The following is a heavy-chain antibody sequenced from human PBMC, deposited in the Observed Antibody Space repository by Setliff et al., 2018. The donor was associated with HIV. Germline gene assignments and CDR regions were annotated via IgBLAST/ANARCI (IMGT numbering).Heavy chain of an antibody. Sequence: ASVKVSCKASGYTFTSYGISWVRQAPGQGLEWMGWISGYNGNTNFAQKLQGRVTMTTDTSTSTAYMELRSLRSDDTAVYYCARDRLNVYSSGWGVGYWGQGNLVTVS. D-gene: IGHD6-25*01. J-gene: IGHJ4*02. CDR3: ARDRLNVYSSGWGVGY. CDR2: ISGYNGNT. V-gene: IGHV1-18*01. CDR1: GYTFTSYG.